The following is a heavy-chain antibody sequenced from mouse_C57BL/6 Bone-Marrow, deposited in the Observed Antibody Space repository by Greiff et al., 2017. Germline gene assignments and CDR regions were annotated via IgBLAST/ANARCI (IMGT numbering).Heavy chain of an antibody. CDR2: LYPGDGDT. V-gene: IGHV1-82*01. J-gene: IGHJ2*01. CDR3: ARHDYYEQYYFDD. D-gene: IGHD1-1*01. CDR1: GYAFSSSW. Sequence: QVQLQQSGPELVKPGASVKISCKASGYAFSSSWMNWVKQRPGQGLEWIGRLYPGDGDTNYNGKFKGKATLTADKSSSTAYMQLSSLTSEDSAVYFCARHDYYEQYYFDDGGQGTTLTVAS.